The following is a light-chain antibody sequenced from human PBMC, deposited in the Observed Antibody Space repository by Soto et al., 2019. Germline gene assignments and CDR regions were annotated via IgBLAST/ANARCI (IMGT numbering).Light chain of an antibody. Sequence: QSVLTQPPSVSAAPGQKVTISCSGSSSTMVAHSVSWYQQLPGTAPKLLIYDDNKRPSGIPDRFSGATSGTSATLGITGFQTGDEADYYCGSWDSSLSAYVFGTGTKGTGL. CDR1: SSTMVAHS. CDR3: GSWDSSLSAYV. CDR2: DDN. J-gene: IGLJ1*01. V-gene: IGLV1-51*01.